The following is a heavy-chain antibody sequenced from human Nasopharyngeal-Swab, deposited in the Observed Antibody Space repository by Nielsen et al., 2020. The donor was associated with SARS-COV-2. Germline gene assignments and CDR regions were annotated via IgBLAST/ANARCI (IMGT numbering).Heavy chain of an antibody. CDR1: GFTFSSYG. V-gene: IGHV3-30*03. Sequence: GESLKISCAASGFTFSSYGMHWVRQAPGKGLEWVAVISYDGSNKYYADSVKGRFTIPRDTSKNTLYLQMNSLRAEDTAVYYCARAGTYYDILTGYYKGGIDYWGQGTLVTVSS. J-gene: IGHJ4*02. CDR2: ISYDGSNK. D-gene: IGHD3-9*01. CDR3: ARAGTYYDILTGYYKGGIDY.